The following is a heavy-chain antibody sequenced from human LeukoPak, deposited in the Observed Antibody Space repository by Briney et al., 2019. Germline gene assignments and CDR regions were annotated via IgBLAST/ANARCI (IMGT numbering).Heavy chain of an antibody. D-gene: IGHD3-22*01. CDR2: IIPIFGTA. Sequence: SVKVSCKASGGTFSSYAISWVRQAPGQGLEWMGGIIPIFGTANYAQKFQGRVTITADESTSTAYMELSSLRSEDTAVYYCAREGVYYYDRSGTGAFDIWGQGTMVTVSS. J-gene: IGHJ3*02. CDR1: GGTFSSYA. V-gene: IGHV1-69*13. CDR3: AREGVYYYDRSGTGAFDI.